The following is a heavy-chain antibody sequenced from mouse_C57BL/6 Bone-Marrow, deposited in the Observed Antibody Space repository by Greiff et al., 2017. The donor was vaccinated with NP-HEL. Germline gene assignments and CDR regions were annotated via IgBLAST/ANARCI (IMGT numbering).Heavy chain of an antibody. Sequence: EVMLVESGGGLVKPGGSLKLSCAASGFTFSDYGMHWVRQAPEKGLEWVAYISSGSSTIYYADTVKGRFTISRDNAKNTLFLQMTSLRSEDTAMYYCARQDYYGSSYVFDYWGQGTTLTVSS. J-gene: IGHJ2*01. CDR1: GFTFSDYG. V-gene: IGHV5-17*01. CDR3: ARQDYYGSSYVFDY. D-gene: IGHD1-1*01. CDR2: ISSGSSTI.